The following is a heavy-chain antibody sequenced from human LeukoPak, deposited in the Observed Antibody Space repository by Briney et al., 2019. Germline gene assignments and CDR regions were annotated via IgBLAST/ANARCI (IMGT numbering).Heavy chain of an antibody. D-gene: IGHD3-22*01. J-gene: IGHJ4*02. Sequence: SETLSLTCTVSAGSISSYYWSWIRQPPGKGLEWIGYIYYSGSTNYNPSLKSRVTISVDTSKNQFSLKLSSVTAADTAVYYCARVGANYYDSSGYPYYFDYWGQGTLVTVSS. V-gene: IGHV4-59*01. CDR3: ARVGANYYDSSGYPYYFDY. CDR2: IYYSGST. CDR1: AGSISSYY.